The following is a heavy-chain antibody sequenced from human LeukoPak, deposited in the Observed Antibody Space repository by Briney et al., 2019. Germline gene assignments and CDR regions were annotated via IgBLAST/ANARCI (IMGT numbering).Heavy chain of an antibody. Sequence: GGSLRLSCAASGFTFSSYEMNWVRQAPGKGLEWVSYISSSGSTIYYADPVKGRFTISRDNAKNSLYLQMNSLRAEDTAVYYCAREAEYYYGSGDDFAFDIWGQGTMVTVSS. J-gene: IGHJ3*02. CDR2: ISSSGSTI. V-gene: IGHV3-48*03. CDR3: AREAEYYYGSGDDFAFDI. CDR1: GFTFSSYE. D-gene: IGHD3-10*01.